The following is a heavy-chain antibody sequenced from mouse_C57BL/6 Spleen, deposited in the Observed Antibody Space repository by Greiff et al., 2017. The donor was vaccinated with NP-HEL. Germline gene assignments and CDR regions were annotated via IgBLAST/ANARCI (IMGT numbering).Heavy chain of an antibody. CDR2: ISYDGSN. Sequence: EVKLQESGPGLVKPSQSLSLTCSVTGYSITSGYYWNWIRQFPGNKLEWMGYISYDGSNNYNPSLKNRISITRDTSKTQFFLKLNSVTTEDTATYYCANDGFAYWGQGTLVTVSA. J-gene: IGHJ3*01. CDR1: GYSITSGYY. D-gene: IGHD2-12*01. CDR3: ANDGFAY. V-gene: IGHV3-6*01.